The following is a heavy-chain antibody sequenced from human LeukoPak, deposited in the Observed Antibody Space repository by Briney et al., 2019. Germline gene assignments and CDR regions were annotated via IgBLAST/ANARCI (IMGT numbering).Heavy chain of an antibody. Sequence: PSQTLSLTCAVSGGSISSGGYSWSWIRQPPGKGLEWIGYIYHSGSTYYNPSLKSRVTISVDRSKNQFSLKLSSVTAADTAVYYCARILAIGEGDILIGMDVWGQGTTVTVSS. V-gene: IGHV4-30-2*01. D-gene: IGHD3-16*02. CDR1: GGSISSGGYS. CDR2: IYHSGST. CDR3: ARILAIGEGDILIGMDV. J-gene: IGHJ6*02.